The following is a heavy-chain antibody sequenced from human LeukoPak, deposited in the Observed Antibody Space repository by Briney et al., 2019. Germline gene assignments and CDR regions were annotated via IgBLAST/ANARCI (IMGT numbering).Heavy chain of an antibody. V-gene: IGHV4-38-2*02. CDR3: ASNTGTVFDY. CDR2: IYHTGST. Sequence: KPSETVSLTCTVPGYSISSGFYWGWIRQPPGKGLEWIGSIYHTGSTYYNPSLKSRVTISVDTSKNQFSLKLSSVTAADTAVYYCASNTGTVFDYWGQGALVTVSS. D-gene: IGHD7-27*01. J-gene: IGHJ4*02. CDR1: GYSISSGFY.